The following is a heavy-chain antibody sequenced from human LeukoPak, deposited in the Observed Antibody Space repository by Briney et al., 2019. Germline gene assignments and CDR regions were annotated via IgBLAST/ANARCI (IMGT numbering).Heavy chain of an antibody. V-gene: IGHV3-53*01. CDR1: GVTLSSKY. D-gene: IGHD3-22*01. Sequence: GGSLRLSCADSGVTLSSKYMISGRQAPGKGLEWVSVIYSGGSTYYADSVRGRFTTSRDNSKSTLYLQKNSERAEHTAVYYCARDFNHRSGEANYWGQGTLVTVSS. CDR2: IYSGGST. J-gene: IGHJ4*02. CDR3: ARDFNHRSGEANY.